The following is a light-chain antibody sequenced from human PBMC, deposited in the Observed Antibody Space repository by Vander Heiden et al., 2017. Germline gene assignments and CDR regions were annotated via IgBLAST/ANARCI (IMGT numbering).Light chain of an antibody. V-gene: IGKV2-28*01. CDR3: MQAQQTPRT. Sequence: DIVMTQSPLSLPGTPGESASIPCRSSQSLLDSNGKNYLDWYLVKPGQSPQLLIYLGSNRASGVPDRFSGSGSGTDFTLKISRVAADDVGLYYCMQAQQTPRTFGQGTKVEIK. J-gene: IGKJ1*01. CDR2: LGS. CDR1: QSLLDSNGKNY.